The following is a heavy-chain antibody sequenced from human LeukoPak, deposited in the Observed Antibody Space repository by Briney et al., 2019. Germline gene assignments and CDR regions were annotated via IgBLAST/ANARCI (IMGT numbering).Heavy chain of an antibody. D-gene: IGHD4/OR15-4a*01. J-gene: IGHJ4*02. V-gene: IGHV4-59*01. CDR2: IYYSGST. CDR1: GGSISSYY. Sequence: SETLSLTCTVSGGSISSYYWSWIRQPPGKGLEWIGSIYYSGSTYYNPSLKSRVTISVDTSKNQFSLKLSSVTAADTAVYYCARGKLTTARRNSYYFDYWGQGTLVTVSS. CDR3: ARGKLTTARRNSYYFDY.